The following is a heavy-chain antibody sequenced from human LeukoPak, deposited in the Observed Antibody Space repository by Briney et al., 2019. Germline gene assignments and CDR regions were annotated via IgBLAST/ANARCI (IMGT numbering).Heavy chain of an antibody. CDR2: IYYSGST. D-gene: IGHD6-19*01. V-gene: IGHV4-39*07. J-gene: IGHJ4*02. CDR1: GGSISSSSYY. Sequence: PSETLSLTCTVSGGSISSSSYYWGWILQPPGKGLEWIGSIYYSGSTYYNPSLKSRVTISVDTSKNQFSLKLSSVTAADTAVYYCARIQWDQWLVHLENYFDYWGQGTLVTLSS. CDR3: ARIQWDQWLVHLENYFDY.